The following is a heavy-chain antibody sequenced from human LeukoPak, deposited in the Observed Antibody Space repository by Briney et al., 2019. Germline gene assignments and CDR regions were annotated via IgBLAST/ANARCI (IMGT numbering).Heavy chain of an antibody. CDR1: GYTFTDYY. Sequence: GASVKVSCKASGYTFTDYYMHWVRQAPGQGLEWMGRINPNSGGTNYAQKFQGRVTMTRDTSINTAYMELSSLRSEDTAVYYCARGRGRLLLHNWFDPWGQGTLVTVSS. D-gene: IGHD2-15*01. J-gene: IGHJ5*02. V-gene: IGHV1-2*06. CDR2: INPNSGGT. CDR3: ARGRGRLLLHNWFDP.